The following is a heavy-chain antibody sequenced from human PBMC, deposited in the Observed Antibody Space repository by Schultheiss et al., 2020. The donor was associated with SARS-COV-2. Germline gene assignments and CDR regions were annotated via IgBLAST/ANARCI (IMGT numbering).Heavy chain of an antibody. D-gene: IGHD4-23*01. CDR2: ISGSGGST. CDR3: AKRLVSPNNYYMDV. J-gene: IGHJ6*03. V-gene: IGHV3-23*01. Sequence: GGSLRLSCAASGFTFSSYAMHWVRQAPGKGLEWVSAISGSGGSTYYADSVKGRFTISRDNSKNTLYLQMNSLRAEDTAVYYCAKRLVSPNNYYMDVWGKGTTVTVSS. CDR1: GFTFSSYA.